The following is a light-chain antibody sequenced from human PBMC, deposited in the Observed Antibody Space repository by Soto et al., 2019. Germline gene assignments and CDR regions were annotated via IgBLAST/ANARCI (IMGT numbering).Light chain of an antibody. CDR2: KVS. J-gene: IGKJ3*01. Sequence: DVVMTQSPLSLPVTLGQPASISCRSSQSLVYSDGNTYLSWFQQRPGQSPRRLIYKVSIRDSGVPDRFSGSGSGTDFNLRISRVEAEDVGDYFCMQDTHSPFTFCPGTKVDIK. CDR3: MQDTHSPFT. V-gene: IGKV2-30*01. CDR1: QSLVYSDGNTY.